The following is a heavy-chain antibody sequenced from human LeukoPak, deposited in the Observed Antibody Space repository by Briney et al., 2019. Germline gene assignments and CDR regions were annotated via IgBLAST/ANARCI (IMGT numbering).Heavy chain of an antibody. CDR3: ARRDRYSSGQFDH. CDR1: GGSTSSRSYY. CDR2: IYYSGST. D-gene: IGHD5-18*01. V-gene: IGHV4-39*01. J-gene: IGHJ4*02. Sequence: SETLSLTCTVSGGSTSSRSYYWGWIRQPPGKGLEWIGSIYYSGSTYHNPSLKSRVTISVDTSKNQFSLKVNSVTATDTAVYYCARRDRYSSGQFDHWGQGTLVTVSS.